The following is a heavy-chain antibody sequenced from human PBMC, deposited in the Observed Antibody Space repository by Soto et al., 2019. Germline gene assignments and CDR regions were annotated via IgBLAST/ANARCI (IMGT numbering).Heavy chain of an antibody. Sequence: QVQLQESGPGLVKPSQTLSLTCTVSGGSIGSGDYYWSWIRQPPGKGLEWIGYIYYSGSTYYNPSIKSRLTISVDTSKNQFSLKLNSVTAADTALYYCARAPYRGANSRGAFDIWGQGTMVHVSS. CDR1: GGSIGSGDYY. CDR3: ARAPYRGANSRGAFDI. V-gene: IGHV4-30-4*01. J-gene: IGHJ3*02. CDR2: IYYSGST. D-gene: IGHD7-27*01.